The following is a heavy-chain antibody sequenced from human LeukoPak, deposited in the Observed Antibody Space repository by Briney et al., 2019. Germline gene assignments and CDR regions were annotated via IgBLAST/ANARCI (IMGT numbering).Heavy chain of an antibody. Sequence: GGCLRLSCVGSGFTFRSHAMRWVRQAPERGLEFVSGIYENGGTTYYADSVKGRFSISRDSSKNTLYLQMDSLRGEDTAVYYCAKDFRIGYSAHFDYWGQGALVTVCS. D-gene: IGHD2-21*01. CDR1: GFTFRSHA. V-gene: IGHV3-23*01. CDR3: AKDFRIGYSAHFDY. J-gene: IGHJ4*02. CDR2: IYENGGTT.